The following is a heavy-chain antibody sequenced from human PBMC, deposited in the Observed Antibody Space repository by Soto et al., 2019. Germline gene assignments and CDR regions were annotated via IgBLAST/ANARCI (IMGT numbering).Heavy chain of an antibody. CDR1: GLTFSSHA. D-gene: IGHD6-13*01. J-gene: IGHJ4*02. CDR3: VQSSTEAAGIFDY. V-gene: IGHV3-23*01. CDR2: ISGNGGST. Sequence: GGSLRLSCAASGLTFSSHAMNWFRQAPGKGLEWVSGISGNGGSTYYADSVKGRFTISRDNSKNTLYLQMNSLRAEDTAVYYCVQSSTEAAGIFDYWGQGALVTVSS.